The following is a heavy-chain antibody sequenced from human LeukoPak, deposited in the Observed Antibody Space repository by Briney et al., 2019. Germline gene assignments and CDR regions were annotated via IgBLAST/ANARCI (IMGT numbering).Heavy chain of an antibody. CDR1: GGSISSYY. J-gene: IGHJ6*02. V-gene: IGHV4-59*08. D-gene: IGHD6-19*01. CDR3: ARLVAGTYMDV. CDR2: IYYSGST. Sequence: SETLSLTCTVSGGSISSYYWSWIRQPPGKGLEWIGYIYYSGSTNYNPSLKSRVTISVDTSKNQFSLKLSSVTAADTAVYYCARLVAGTYMDVWGQGTTATVSS.